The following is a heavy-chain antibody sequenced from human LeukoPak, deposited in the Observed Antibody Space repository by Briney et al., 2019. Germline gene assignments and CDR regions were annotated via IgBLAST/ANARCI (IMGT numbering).Heavy chain of an antibody. Sequence: GGSLRLSCAASGFTFSSYSLNWFRQAPGKGLEWVSSISSSSKYIYYTDSMKGRFTISRDNAKNSLYLQMNSLRAEDTAVYYCARDSTNFDYWGQGTLVTVSS. J-gene: IGHJ4*02. V-gene: IGHV3-21*01. CDR2: ISSSSKYI. D-gene: IGHD5-24*01. CDR3: ARDSTNFDY. CDR1: GFTFSSYS.